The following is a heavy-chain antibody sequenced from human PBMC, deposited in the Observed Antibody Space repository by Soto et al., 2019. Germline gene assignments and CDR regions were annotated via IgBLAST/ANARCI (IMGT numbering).Heavy chain of an antibody. Sequence: PGWSLRLSCAASVFTVSSNYMSWFRQAPGKGLEWVSVIYSGGSTYYADSVKGRFTISRDNSKNTLYLQMNSLRAEDTAVYYCARGPDTAMVTVDYFDYWGQGTLVTVSS. CDR2: IYSGGST. D-gene: IGHD5-18*01. J-gene: IGHJ4*02. CDR3: ARGPDTAMVTVDYFDY. CDR1: VFTVSSNY. V-gene: IGHV3-53*01.